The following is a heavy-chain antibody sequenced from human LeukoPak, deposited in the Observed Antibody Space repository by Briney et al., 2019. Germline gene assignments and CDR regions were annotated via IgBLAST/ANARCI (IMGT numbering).Heavy chain of an antibody. D-gene: IGHD6-6*01. J-gene: IGHJ4*02. CDR1: GFTFSSYA. CDR3: AKRIAARPRSFDY. Sequence: GGSLRLSCAASGFTFSSYAMTWVRQAPGKGLEWVSTISPTGGTPYYADSVKGRFTISRDNSKNTLYLQMNSLRAEDTAVYYCAKRIAARPRSFDYWGQGILVTVSS. V-gene: IGHV3-23*01. CDR2: ISPTGGTP.